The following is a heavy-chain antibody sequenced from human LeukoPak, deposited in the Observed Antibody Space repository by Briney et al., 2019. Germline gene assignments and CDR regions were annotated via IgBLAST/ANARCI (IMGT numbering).Heavy chain of an antibody. J-gene: IGHJ6*02. CDR1: GFTFSTYE. Sequence: GGSLRLSCAASGFTFSTYEMNWVRQAPGKGLEWVSYISTSGSTIYDADSVKGRFTISRDNAKSSLYLQISRLRAEDTAVYYCARGHYYGMDVWGQGTTVTVSS. CDR2: ISTSGSTI. V-gene: IGHV3-48*03. CDR3: ARGHYYGMDV.